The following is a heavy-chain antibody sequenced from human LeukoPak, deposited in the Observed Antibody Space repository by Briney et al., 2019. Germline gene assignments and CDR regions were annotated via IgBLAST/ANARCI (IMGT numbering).Heavy chain of an antibody. V-gene: IGHV4-59*01. D-gene: IGHD2-2*01. CDR2: IYYSGST. J-gene: IGHJ4*02. Sequence: PSETLSLTCTVSGGSISSYYWSWIRQPPGKGLEWIGYIYYSGSTNYNPSLKSRVTISVDTSKNQFSLKLSSVTAADTAVYYCARELQGHMPFDYWGQGTLVTVSS. CDR1: GGSISSYY. CDR3: ARELQGHMPFDY.